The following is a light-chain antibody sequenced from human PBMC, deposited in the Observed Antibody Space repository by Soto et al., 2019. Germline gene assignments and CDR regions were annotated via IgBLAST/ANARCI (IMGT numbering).Light chain of an antibody. CDR2: DVS. Sequence: QSVLTQPASVSGSPGQSITISCTGTSSDVGAYNYVSWYQHHPGKAPKLMIYDVSDRPSGVSNRFSGSKSGNTASLTISGPQAEEEADYYCPSYTNSTTVVSGGGTKLPAL. V-gene: IGLV2-14*03. J-gene: IGLJ3*02. CDR3: PSYTNSTTVV. CDR1: SSDVGAYNY.